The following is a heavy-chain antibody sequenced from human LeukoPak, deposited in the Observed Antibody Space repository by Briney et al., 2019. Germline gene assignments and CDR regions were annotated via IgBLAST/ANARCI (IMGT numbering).Heavy chain of an antibody. Sequence: SETLSLTCAVYGGSFSGYYWSWIPQPPGKGLEWIGEINHSGSTNYNPSLKSRVTISVDTSKNQFSLKLNSVTAAATAVYYCARAPGYGDYGDWGQGTLVTVSS. CDR3: ARAPGYGDYGD. J-gene: IGHJ4*02. CDR2: INHSGST. CDR1: GGSFSGYY. V-gene: IGHV4-34*01. D-gene: IGHD4-17*01.